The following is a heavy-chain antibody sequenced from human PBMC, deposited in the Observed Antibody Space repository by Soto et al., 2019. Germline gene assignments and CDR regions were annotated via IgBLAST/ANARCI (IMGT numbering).Heavy chain of an antibody. CDR3: ARGIATGQLDP. V-gene: IGHV1-8*01. CDR2: MNTNNGNT. CDR1: GYTFTSYD. D-gene: IGHD2-15*01. J-gene: IGHJ5*02. Sequence: QVQLVQSGAEVKKPGASVKVSCMTSGYTFTSYDINWVRQASGQGLEWVGWMNTNNGNTKSSQKFQDRVIITRDTSASTAYMDLSSLRSEDTAVYYCARGIATGQLDPWGQGTLVTVSS.